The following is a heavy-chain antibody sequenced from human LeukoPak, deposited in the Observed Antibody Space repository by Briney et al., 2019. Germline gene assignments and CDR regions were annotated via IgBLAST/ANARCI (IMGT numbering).Heavy chain of an antibody. CDR2: INPSGGST. CDR3: ARGGNDYYDSSVYYY. Sequence: ASVKVSCKASGYTFTSYYMHWVRQAPGQGLEWMGIINPSGGSTSYAQKFQGRVTMTRDMSTSTVYMELSSLRSEDTAVYYCARGGNDYYDSSVYYYWGQGTLVTVSS. CDR1: GYTFTSYY. V-gene: IGHV1-46*01. J-gene: IGHJ4*02. D-gene: IGHD3-22*01.